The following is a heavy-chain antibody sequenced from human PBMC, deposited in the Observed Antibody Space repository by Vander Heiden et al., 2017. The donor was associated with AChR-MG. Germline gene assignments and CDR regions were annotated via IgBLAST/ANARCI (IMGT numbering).Heavy chain of an antibody. CDR3: ATYGDYLHYYYYYGMDV. V-gene: IGHV1-8*01. CDR2: MNPNSGNT. CDR1: GYTFTSYD. D-gene: IGHD4-17*01. Sequence: QVQLVQSGAAVKKPGASVKVSCKASGYTFTSYDINWVRQATGQGLEWMGWMNPNSGNTGYAQKFQGRVTMTRNTSISTAYMELSSLRSEDTAVYYCATYGDYLHYYYYYGMDVWGQGTTVTVSS. J-gene: IGHJ6*02.